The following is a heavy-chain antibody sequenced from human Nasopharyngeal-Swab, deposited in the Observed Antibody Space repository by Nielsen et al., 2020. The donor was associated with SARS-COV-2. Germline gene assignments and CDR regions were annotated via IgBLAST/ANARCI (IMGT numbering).Heavy chain of an antibody. Sequence: ASVKVSCKASGYTFTGYYMHWVRQAPGQGLEWMGRINPNSGGTNYAQKFQGRVTMTRDTSISTAYMELSRLRSDDMAVYYCARESGTTDPSSNWFDPWGQGTLVTVSS. CDR3: ARESGTTDPSSNWFDP. CDR1: GYTFTGYY. V-gene: IGHV1-2*06. CDR2: INPNSGGT. J-gene: IGHJ5*02. D-gene: IGHD1-1*01.